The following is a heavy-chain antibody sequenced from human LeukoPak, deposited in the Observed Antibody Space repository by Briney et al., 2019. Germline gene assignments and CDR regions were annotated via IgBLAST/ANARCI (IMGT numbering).Heavy chain of an antibody. CDR2: INSDGSST. CDR1: GFTFSSYW. J-gene: IGHJ4*02. D-gene: IGHD3-16*02. CDR3: AIEIVDGFDY. Sequence: PGGSLRLSCAASGFTFSSYWMHWVRQAPGEGLVWVSRINSDGSSTSYADSVKGRFTLSRDNAKNTLYLQINSLRAEDTAVYYCAIEIVDGFDYWGQGTLVTVSS. V-gene: IGHV3-74*01.